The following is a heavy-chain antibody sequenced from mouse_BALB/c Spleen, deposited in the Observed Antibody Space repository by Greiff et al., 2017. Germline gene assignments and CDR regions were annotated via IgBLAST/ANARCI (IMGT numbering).Heavy chain of an antibody. CDR2: ISNGGGST. CDR3: ARQRVRGWYFDV. Sequence: EVKLVESGGGLVQPGGSLKLSCAASGFTFSSYTMSWVRQTPEKRLEWVAYISNGGGSTYYPDTVKGRFTISRDNAKNTLYLQMSSLKSEDTAMYYCARQRVRGWYFDVWGAGTTVTVSS. V-gene: IGHV5-12-2*01. CDR1: GFTFSSYT. D-gene: IGHD2-14*01. J-gene: IGHJ1*01.